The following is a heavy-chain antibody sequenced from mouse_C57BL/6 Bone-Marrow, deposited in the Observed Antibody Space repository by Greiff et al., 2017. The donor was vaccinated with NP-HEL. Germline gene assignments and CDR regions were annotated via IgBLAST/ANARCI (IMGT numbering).Heavy chain of an antibody. J-gene: IGHJ2*01. CDR1: GYTFTTYP. CDR2: FHPYNDDT. Sequence: QVQLQQSGAELVKPGASVKMSCKASGYTFTTYPIEWVKQNHGKRLEWIGNFHPYNDDTEYNEKFKNKATLTVEKSSSTVYLELSRLTSDDSSVYYCARGGNYWYYFDYGGRGTTLTVSS. CDR3: ARGGNYWYYFDY. D-gene: IGHD2-1*01. V-gene: IGHV1-47*01.